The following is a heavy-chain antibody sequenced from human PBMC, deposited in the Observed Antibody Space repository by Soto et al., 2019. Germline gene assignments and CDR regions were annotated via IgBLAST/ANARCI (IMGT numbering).Heavy chain of an antibody. J-gene: IGHJ4*02. D-gene: IGHD3-22*01. V-gene: IGHV1-69*13. CDR3: ASRDSSGLYYFDY. CDR2: IIPIFGTA. CDR1: GGTFSSYA. Sequence: PVKVSCKASGGTFSSYAISWVRQAPGQGLEWMGGIIPIFGTANYAQKFQGRVTITADESTSTAYMELSSLRSEDTAVYYCASRDSSGLYYFDYWGQGTLVTVSS.